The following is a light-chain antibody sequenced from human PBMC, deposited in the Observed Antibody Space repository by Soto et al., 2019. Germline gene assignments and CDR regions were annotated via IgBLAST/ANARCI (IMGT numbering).Light chain of an antibody. CDR3: QQYNNWPTIT. J-gene: IGKJ5*01. CDR2: GAS. V-gene: IGKV3-15*01. Sequence: EIVMTQSPDTLSVSPGERATLSCRASQSVSSNLAWYQQKPGQAPRLLIYGASTRANGIPARFSGSGSGTEFSLTISRLQSEDFAVYYGQQYNNWPTITFGQGTRLEIK. CDR1: QSVSSN.